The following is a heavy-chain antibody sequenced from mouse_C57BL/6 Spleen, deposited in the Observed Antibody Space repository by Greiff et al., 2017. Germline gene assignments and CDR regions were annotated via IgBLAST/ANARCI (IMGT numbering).Heavy chain of an antibody. Sequence: VQLQQSGAELMKPGASVKLSCKATGYTFTGYWIAWVKQRPGHGLEWIGEILPGSGSTNYKEKFKGKATFTADTSSNTAYMQLSSLTTEDSAIYYCARDYGTSYWYFDVWGTGTTVTVSS. CDR1: GYTFTGYW. D-gene: IGHD1-1*01. CDR3: ARDYGTSYWYFDV. CDR2: ILPGSGST. J-gene: IGHJ1*03. V-gene: IGHV1-9*01.